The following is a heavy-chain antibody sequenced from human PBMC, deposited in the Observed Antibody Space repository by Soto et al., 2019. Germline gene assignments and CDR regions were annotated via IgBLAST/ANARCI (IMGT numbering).Heavy chain of an antibody. CDR2: ISAYNGNT. Sequence: ASVKVSCKASGYTFTSYGISWVRQAPGQGLEWMGWISAYNGNTNYAQKLQGRVTMTTDTSTSTAYMELRSLRSDDTAVYYCVSSLRYFDWLLPDYWGQGTLVTVSS. D-gene: IGHD3-9*01. V-gene: IGHV1-18*01. CDR3: VSSLRYFDWLLPDY. J-gene: IGHJ4*02. CDR1: GYTFTSYG.